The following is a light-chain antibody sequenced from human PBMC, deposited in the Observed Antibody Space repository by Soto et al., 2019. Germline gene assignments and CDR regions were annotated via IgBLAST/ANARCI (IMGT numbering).Light chain of an antibody. CDR2: DVG. Sequence: QSVLTQPASVSGSPGQSITISCTGTNSDVGGFNYVSWYQQHPGKAAKLTIYDVGSRPSGVSNRFSGSKSGNTASLTISGLQAEDEADYSCSSFTSSSTYVFGTGTKRTVL. V-gene: IGLV2-14*01. CDR3: SSFTSSSTYV. CDR1: NSDVGGFNY. J-gene: IGLJ1*01.